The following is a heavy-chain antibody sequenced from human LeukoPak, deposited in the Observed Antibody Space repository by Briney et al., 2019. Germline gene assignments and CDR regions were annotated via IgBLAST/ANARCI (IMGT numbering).Heavy chain of an antibody. D-gene: IGHD1-26*01. CDR3: AKAASGSYLYYFGY. CDR1: GLTFSSYA. V-gene: IGHV3-23*01. CDR2: ISYSGGST. Sequence: GGSLRLSCAASGLTFSSYAMNWVRQAPGKGLEWVSTISYSGGSTYYVDSVKGRFTTSRDNSENTLYLQLNSLRAEDTAVYYCAKAASGSYLYYFGYWGQGTLVTVSS. J-gene: IGHJ4*02.